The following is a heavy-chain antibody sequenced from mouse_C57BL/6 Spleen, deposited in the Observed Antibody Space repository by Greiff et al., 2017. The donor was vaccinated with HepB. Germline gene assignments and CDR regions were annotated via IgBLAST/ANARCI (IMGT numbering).Heavy chain of an antibody. V-gene: IGHV1-76*01. D-gene: IGHD1-2*01. CDR3: ARPFGSGV. Sequence: VQLQQSGAELVRPGASVKLSCKASGYTFTDYYINWVKQRPGQGLEWIARIYPGSGNTYYNEKFKGKATLTAEKSSSTAYMQLSSLTSDDSAVYVCARPFGSGVWGTGTTVTVSS. CDR1: GYTFTDYY. J-gene: IGHJ1*03. CDR2: IYPGSGNT.